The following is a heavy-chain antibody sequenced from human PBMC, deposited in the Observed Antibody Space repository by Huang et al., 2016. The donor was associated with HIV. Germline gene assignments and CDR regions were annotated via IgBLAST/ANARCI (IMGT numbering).Heavy chain of an antibody. D-gene: IGHD5-18*01. CDR2: IFPGNSKP. CDR1: GFSFTSYW. Sequence: VQLVQSGVEVKKPGESLQISCKGSGFSFTSYWLGCVRQMPGKGLELMGIIFPGNSKPFCSPAFQGQVTVSADKYTRTAYRQWSSLKASDSAIYYCAIHDSNDFTFDDWGQGTLVAVSS. V-gene: IGHV5-51*03. J-gene: IGHJ4*02. CDR3: AIHDSNDFTFDD.